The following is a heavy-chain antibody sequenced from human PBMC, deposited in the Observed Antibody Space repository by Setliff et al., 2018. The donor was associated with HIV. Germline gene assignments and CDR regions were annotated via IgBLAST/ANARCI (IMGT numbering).Heavy chain of an antibody. CDR1: GFTFSDYY. CDR3: ARDQSEDAFDI. CDR2: ISSSSSYI. J-gene: IGHJ3*02. Sequence: LRLSCAASGFTFSDYYMSWIRQAPGKGLEWVSSISSSSSYIYYADSVKGRFTISRDNAKNSLYLQMNSLRAEDTAVYYCARDQSEDAFDIWGQGTMVTVSS. V-gene: IGHV3-11*06.